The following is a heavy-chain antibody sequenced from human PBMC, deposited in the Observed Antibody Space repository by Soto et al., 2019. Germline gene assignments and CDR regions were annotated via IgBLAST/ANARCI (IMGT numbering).Heavy chain of an antibody. D-gene: IGHD3-9*01. V-gene: IGHV3-48*03. Sequence: PGESLKISCATSGFSFSDFEMHWVRQAPGKGLEWVSYISSGGTTKYYADSVKGRFTISRDNAKNSLFLQMNSLRAEDTAVYYCAREYYDILTGLYLNWFERWGQGTLVTVSS. CDR3: AREYYDILTGLYLNWFER. CDR2: ISSGGTTK. CDR1: GFSFSDFE. J-gene: IGHJ5*02.